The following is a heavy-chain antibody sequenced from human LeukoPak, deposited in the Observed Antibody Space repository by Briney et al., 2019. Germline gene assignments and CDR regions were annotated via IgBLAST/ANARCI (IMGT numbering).Heavy chain of an antibody. CDR1: GHTFTGYY. CDR2: INPNSGGT. V-gene: IGHV1-2*04. D-gene: IGHD3-10*01. J-gene: IGHJ5*02. Sequence: ASVKVSCKASGHTFTGYYMHWVRQAPGQGLKWMGWINPNSGGTNYAQKFQGWVTMTRDTSISTAYMELSRLRSDDTAVYYCARDTGGLLWFGELDENWFDPWGQGTLVTVSS. CDR3: ARDTGGLLWFGELDENWFDP.